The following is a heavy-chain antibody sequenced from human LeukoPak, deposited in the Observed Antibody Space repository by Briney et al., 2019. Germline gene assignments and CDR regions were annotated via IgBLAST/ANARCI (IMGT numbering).Heavy chain of an antibody. J-gene: IGHJ4*02. D-gene: IGHD3-10*01. CDR3: ARATSKWFGELLLLY. CDR1: GYTFTRHY. V-gene: IGHV1-46*01. Sequence: GASVKVSCKASGYTFTRHYMNWVRQAPGQGLEWMGKINPSSGGTGYAQKFQGRVTITRDTSASTAYMELSSLRSEDTAVYYCARATSKWFGELLLLYWGQGTLVTVSS. CDR2: INPSSGGT.